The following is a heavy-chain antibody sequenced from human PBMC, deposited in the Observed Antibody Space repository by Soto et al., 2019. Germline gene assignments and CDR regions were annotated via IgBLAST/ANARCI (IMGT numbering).Heavy chain of an antibody. Sequence: SETLSLTCTVSGGSISSDYWSWIRQPPGKGLEWIGHIYYSGSTNYNPSLKSRVTISVDRSKNQFSLKLRSVTAAYTAVYYCARGGQEPIYYRGQGT. CDR3: ARGGQEPIYY. CDR1: GGSISSDY. V-gene: IGHV4-59*01. J-gene: IGHJ4*02. CDR2: IYYSGST.